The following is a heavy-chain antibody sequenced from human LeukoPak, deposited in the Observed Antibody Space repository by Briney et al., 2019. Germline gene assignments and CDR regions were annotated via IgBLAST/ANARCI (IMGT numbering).Heavy chain of an antibody. CDR2: INPNSGGT. V-gene: IGHV1-2*02. D-gene: IGHD3-10*01. J-gene: IGHJ1*01. Sequence: ASVKVSCKASGYTFTGYDMHWVRQAPGQGLEWMGWINPNSGGTYSAQKFQGRVSMTSDTSISTAYMELSRLRSDDTAVYYCARVSGILWFGEPVQHWGQGTLVTVSS. CDR3: ARVSGILWFGEPVQH. CDR1: GYTFTGYD.